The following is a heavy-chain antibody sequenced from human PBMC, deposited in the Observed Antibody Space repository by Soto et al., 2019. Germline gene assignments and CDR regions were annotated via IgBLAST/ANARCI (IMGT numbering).Heavy chain of an antibody. Sequence: QVQLQESGPGLVKPSQTLSLTCTVPGASIRSDDFYWSWIRQPPGKGLEWIGNIYHSGSTDYNPSLKSRVTISKDTSKNQFSLKLGSVTAAATAVYYCARGSFFRGYFDSWGQGTLVTVSS. V-gene: IGHV4-30-4*01. J-gene: IGHJ4*02. CDR3: ARGSFFRGYFDS. D-gene: IGHD3-10*01. CDR2: IYHSGST. CDR1: GASIRSDDFY.